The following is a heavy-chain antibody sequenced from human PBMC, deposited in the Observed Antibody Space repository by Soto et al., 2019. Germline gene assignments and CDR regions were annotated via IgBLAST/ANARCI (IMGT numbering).Heavy chain of an antibody. V-gene: IGHV4-39*01. CDR3: ARLDDYGDYVGPHFDY. Sequence: SETLSLTCTVSGGSIGSSSYYWGWIRQPPGKGLEWIGSIYYSGSTYYNPSLKSRVTISVDTSKNQFSLKLSSVTAADTAVYYCARLDDYGDYVGPHFDYWGQGTLVTVSS. CDR2: IYYSGST. CDR1: GGSIGSSSYY. J-gene: IGHJ4*02. D-gene: IGHD4-17*01.